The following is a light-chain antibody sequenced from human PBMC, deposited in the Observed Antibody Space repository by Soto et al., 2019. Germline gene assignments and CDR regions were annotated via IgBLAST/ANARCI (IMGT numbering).Light chain of an antibody. CDR2: DVS. CDR1: SSDVGGYNY. Sequence: QSALTQPASVSGSPGQSITISCTGISSDVGGYNYVSWYQQHPGKVPKLMIYDVSNRPSGVSNRFSGSKSGSTASLTISGLQAEDEADYYCSSYTSSSVIFGGGTSSPS. V-gene: IGLV2-14*03. J-gene: IGLJ2*01. CDR3: SSYTSSSVI.